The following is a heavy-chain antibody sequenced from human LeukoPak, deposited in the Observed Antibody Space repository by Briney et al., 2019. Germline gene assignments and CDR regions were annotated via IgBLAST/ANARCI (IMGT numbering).Heavy chain of an antibody. V-gene: IGHV4-4*07. CDR2: ISVTDGT. CDR1: GGSINSYY. J-gene: IGHJ4*02. Sequence: SETLSLTCTVSGGSINSYYWSWIRQPAGQGLEWIGRISVTDGTSYDPSLKSRVTMSIDTSKNQFSLKHNSATAADTAVYYCARIRRDGSDWYADDSWGQGILVTVSS. CDR3: ARIRRDGSDWYADDS. D-gene: IGHD6-19*01.